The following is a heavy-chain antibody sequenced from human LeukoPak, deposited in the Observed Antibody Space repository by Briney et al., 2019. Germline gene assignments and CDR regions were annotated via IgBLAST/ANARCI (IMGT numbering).Heavy chain of an antibody. V-gene: IGHV3-23*01. CDR2: ISGSGGGT. CDR3: AKAGDPGPTPYYFDY. J-gene: IGHJ4*02. CDR1: GFTFSSYA. Sequence: PGGSLRLSCAASGFTFSSYAMSWVRQAPGKGLEWVSAISGSGGGTYYADSVKGRFTISRDNSKNTLYLQMNSLRAEDTAVYYCAKAGDPGPTPYYFDYWGQGTLVTVSS.